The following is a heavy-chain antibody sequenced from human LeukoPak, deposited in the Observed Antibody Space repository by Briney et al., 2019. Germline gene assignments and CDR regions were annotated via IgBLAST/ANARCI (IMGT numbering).Heavy chain of an antibody. J-gene: IGHJ4*02. Sequence: SETLSLTCTVSGGSISSYYWSWIRQPPGKGLEGIGYIYYSGSTNYNPSLKSRVTISVDTSKNQFSLKLSSVTAADTAVYYCARKRYFDWLIDYWGQGTLVTVSS. CDR2: IYYSGST. CDR3: ARKRYFDWLIDY. D-gene: IGHD3-9*01. V-gene: IGHV4-59*01. CDR1: GGSISSYY.